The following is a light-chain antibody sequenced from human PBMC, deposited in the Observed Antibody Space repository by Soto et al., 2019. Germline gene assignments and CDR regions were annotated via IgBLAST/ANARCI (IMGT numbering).Light chain of an antibody. CDR1: QRINIY. V-gene: IGKV1-39*01. Sequence: DIQMTQSPSSLSTSVGDIVTITCRASQRINIYLNWYRQKPGKAPELLIYSASNLQSGVPSRISGSGSGTDFTLTISSLQPEDFATYYCQQSFSTPSFGQGTRLEIK. CDR2: SAS. J-gene: IGKJ5*01. CDR3: QQSFSTPS.